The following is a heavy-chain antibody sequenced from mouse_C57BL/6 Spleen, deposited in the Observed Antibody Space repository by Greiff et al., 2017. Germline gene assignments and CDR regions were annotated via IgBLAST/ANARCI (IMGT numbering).Heavy chain of an antibody. D-gene: IGHD4-1*01. Sequence: QVQLQQSGPELVKPGASVKISCKASGYAFSSSWMNWVKQRPGKGLEWIGRIYPGEGDTNYNGKFKGKATLTADKSSSTAYMQLSSLTYEDSAVYFCAREGGGTRFAYWGQGTLVTVSA. CDR2: IYPGEGDT. V-gene: IGHV1-82*01. CDR1: GYAFSSSW. CDR3: AREGGGTRFAY. J-gene: IGHJ3*01.